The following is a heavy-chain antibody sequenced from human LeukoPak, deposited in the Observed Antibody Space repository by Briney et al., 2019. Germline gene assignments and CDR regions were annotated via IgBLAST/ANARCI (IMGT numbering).Heavy chain of an antibody. CDR3: ARDLGANYGDYDLFY. J-gene: IGHJ4*02. CDR2: INHSGST. D-gene: IGHD4-17*01. CDR1: VRPYSGYY. V-gene: IGHV4-34*01. Sequence: KSSDTLSLTCALYVRPYSGYYWRWLRQPPGKGLEWIGEINHSGSTNYNPSLKSRVTISVDTSKNQFSLKLSSVTAADTAVYYCARDLGANYGDYDLFYWGQGTLVTVSS.